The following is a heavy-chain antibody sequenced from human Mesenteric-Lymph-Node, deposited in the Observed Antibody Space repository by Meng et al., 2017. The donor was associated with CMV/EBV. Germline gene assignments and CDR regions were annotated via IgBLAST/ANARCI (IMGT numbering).Heavy chain of an antibody. V-gene: IGHV1-2*02. CDR1: GYTFIGYY. CDR2: INPNSGGT. D-gene: IGHD6-19*01. CDR3: ALTKYSTEWYMDY. J-gene: IGHJ4*02. Sequence: ASVKVSCKASGYTFIGYYMHWVRQAPGQGLEWMGWINPNSGGTNYAQKFQGRVTMTRDTSISTAYMELSRLRSDDTAVYYCALTKYSTEWYMDYWGQGTLVTVSS.